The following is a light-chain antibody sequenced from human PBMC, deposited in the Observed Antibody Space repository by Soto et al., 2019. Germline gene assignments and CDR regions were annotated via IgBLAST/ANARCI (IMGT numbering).Light chain of an antibody. CDR1: QSISSW. CDR2: KAS. V-gene: IGKV1-5*03. Sequence: DIQMTQSPSTLSASVGDRVTITCRARQSISSWLAWYQQKPGKAPKLLIYKASNLHSGVPSRFSGSGSGTEFTLTISSLQPDDFATYYCQQYNGCSRTFGLGTKVDIK. J-gene: IGKJ1*01. CDR3: QQYNGCSRT.